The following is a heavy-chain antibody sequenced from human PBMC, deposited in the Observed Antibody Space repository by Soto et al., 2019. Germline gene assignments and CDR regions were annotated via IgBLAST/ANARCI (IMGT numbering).Heavy chain of an antibody. J-gene: IGHJ6*02. CDR1: GFTFSSYA. V-gene: IGHV3-30-3*01. CDR3: AREEDCSGGSCGYYGMDV. Sequence: GGSLRLSCAASGFTFSSYAMHWVRQAPGKGLEWVAVISYDGSNKYYADSVKGRFTISRDNSKNTLYLQMNSLRAEDTAVYYCAREEDCSGGSCGYYGMDVWGQGTTVTVSS. D-gene: IGHD2-15*01. CDR2: ISYDGSNK.